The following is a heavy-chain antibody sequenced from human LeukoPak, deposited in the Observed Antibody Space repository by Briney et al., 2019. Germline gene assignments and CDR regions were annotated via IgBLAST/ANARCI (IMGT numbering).Heavy chain of an antibody. CDR2: ISGSGGST. V-gene: IGHV3-23*01. CDR1: GFTFSNYA. CDR3: AKERMVRVHYGMDV. Sequence: GGSLRLSCAASGFTFSNYAMSWVRQAPGKGLEWVSAISGSGGSTYYADSVKGRFTISRDNSKNTLYLQMNSLRAEDTAVYYCAKERMVRVHYGMDVWGQGTTVTVSS. D-gene: IGHD3-10*01. J-gene: IGHJ6*02.